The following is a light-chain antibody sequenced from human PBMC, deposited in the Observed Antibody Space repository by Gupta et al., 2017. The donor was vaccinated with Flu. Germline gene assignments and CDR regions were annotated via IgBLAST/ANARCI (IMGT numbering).Light chain of an antibody. CDR3: CSYAGSYTWV. CDR1: SSNIGYYDY. V-gene: IGLV2-11*01. Sequence: SALTQPPSLPVSPGQSVTISCTGTSSNIGYYDYVSWLQQHPGKAPKLMIYEVSKRSSGVPTRFSGSKSGNTASLTFSGLQAEDEADYYCCSYAGSYTWVFGGGTKRTVL. CDR2: EVS. J-gene: IGLJ3*02.